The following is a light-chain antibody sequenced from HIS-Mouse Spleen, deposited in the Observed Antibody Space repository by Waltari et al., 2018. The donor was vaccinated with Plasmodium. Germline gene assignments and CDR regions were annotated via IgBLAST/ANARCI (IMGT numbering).Light chain of an antibody. CDR3: QQYNNWSFT. CDR2: GAS. CDR1: QSVSSN. Sequence: EIVMTQPPATLSVSPGERATLPCRASQSVSSNLAWSQQKPGQAPRLLIYGASTRATGIPARFSGSGSGTEFTLTISSLQSEDFAVYYCQQYNNWSFTFGPGTKVDIK. V-gene: IGKV3-15*01. J-gene: IGKJ3*01.